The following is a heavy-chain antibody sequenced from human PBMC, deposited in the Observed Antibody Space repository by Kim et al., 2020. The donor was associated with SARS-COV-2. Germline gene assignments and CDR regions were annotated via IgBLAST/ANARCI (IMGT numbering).Heavy chain of an antibody. CDR1: GGSISSSSYY. V-gene: IGHV4-39*01. D-gene: IGHD6-19*01. CDR3: ARRLGGWRNYGMDV. J-gene: IGHJ6*02. CDR2: IYYSGST. Sequence: SETLSLTCTVSGGSISSSSYYRGWIRQPPGKGLEWIGSIYYSGSTYYNPSLKSRVTISVDTSKNQFSLKLSSVTAADTAVYYCARRLGGWRNYGMDVWGQGTTVTVSS.